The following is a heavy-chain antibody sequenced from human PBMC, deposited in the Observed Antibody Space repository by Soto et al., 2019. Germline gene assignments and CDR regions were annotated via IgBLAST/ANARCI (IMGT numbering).Heavy chain of an antibody. CDR1: GFTFSSYG. D-gene: IGHD3-22*01. CDR2: ISYDGSNK. V-gene: IGHV3-30*18. Sequence: GGSLRLSCAASGFTFSSYGMHWVRQAPGKGLEWVAVISYDGSNKYYADSVKGRFTISRDNSKNTLYLQMNSLRAEDTAVYYCAKDHLGHYDSSGLDYWGQGTLVTVSS. J-gene: IGHJ4*02. CDR3: AKDHLGHYDSSGLDY.